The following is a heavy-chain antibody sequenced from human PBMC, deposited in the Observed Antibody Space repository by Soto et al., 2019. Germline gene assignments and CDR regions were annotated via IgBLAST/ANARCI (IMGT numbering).Heavy chain of an antibody. D-gene: IGHD1-26*01. CDR2: IWYDGSNK. V-gene: IGHV3-33*01. J-gene: IGHJ4*02. Sequence: GGSLRLSCAASGFTFSSYGMHGVRQAPGKGLEWVAVIWYDGSNKYYADSVKGRFTISRENSKNTLYLQMNSLRAEDTAVYYCARVRSRGAPYMYYFDYWGQGTLVTVSS. CDR3: ARVRSRGAPYMYYFDY. CDR1: GFTFSSYG.